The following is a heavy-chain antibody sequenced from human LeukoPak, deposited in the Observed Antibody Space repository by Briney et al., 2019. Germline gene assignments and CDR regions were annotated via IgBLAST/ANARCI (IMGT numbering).Heavy chain of an antibody. CDR2: IFSKTEGETT. CDR3: TTTLSVIARGY. D-gene: IGHD2-21*01. V-gene: IGHV3-15*01. CDR1: GFTFSNAW. J-gene: IGHJ4*02. Sequence: GGSLRLSCAGSGFTFSNAWMTWVRRAPGRGLEWVGRIFSKTEGETTDYAAPVKGRFTISRDDSKNTVYLLMNSLKTEDTAVYYCTTTLSVIARGYWGQGTLVTVSS.